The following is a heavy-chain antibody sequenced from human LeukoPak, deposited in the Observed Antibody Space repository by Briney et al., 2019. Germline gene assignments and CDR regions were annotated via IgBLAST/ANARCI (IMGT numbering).Heavy chain of an antibody. Sequence: GGSLRLSCAASGFTVSTNYMSWVRQAPGKGLEWVSVIYSDGSTYYADSVKGRFTISRDNPKNTLYLQMNSLRAEDTAVYYCARKAYCGGDCLDYWGQGTLVTVSS. J-gene: IGHJ4*02. D-gene: IGHD2-21*01. CDR1: GFTVSTNY. CDR3: ARKAYCGGDCLDY. CDR2: IYSDGST. V-gene: IGHV3-66*01.